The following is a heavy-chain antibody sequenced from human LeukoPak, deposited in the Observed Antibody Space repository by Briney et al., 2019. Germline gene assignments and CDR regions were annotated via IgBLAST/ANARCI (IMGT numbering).Heavy chain of an antibody. Sequence: PGGSLRLSCAASGFTFSSYTIHWVRQPPGKGLEWVAVISFDGSNKYYADSVMGRFTISRDNSKNTLYLQMNSLRAEDTAVYYCAREELGSSLGFDPWGQGTLVTVSS. CDR1: GFTFSSYT. CDR3: AREELGSSLGFDP. D-gene: IGHD3-16*01. J-gene: IGHJ5*02. V-gene: IGHV3-30-3*01. CDR2: ISFDGSNK.